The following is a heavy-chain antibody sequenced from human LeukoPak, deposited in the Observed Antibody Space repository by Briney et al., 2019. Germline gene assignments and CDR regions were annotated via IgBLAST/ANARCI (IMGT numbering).Heavy chain of an antibody. CDR2: IYQSRST. Sequence: SETLSLTCTVSGYSVSSGDYWGWIRQPPGKGLEWIGSIYQSRSTYYNPSLKSRVTISVDTSKNHFSLKVSSVTAADTAVYYCAGTAVTTAIDYWGQGTLVTVSS. V-gene: IGHV4-38-2*02. D-gene: IGHD4-17*01. J-gene: IGHJ4*02. CDR3: AGTAVTTAIDY. CDR1: GYSVSSGDY.